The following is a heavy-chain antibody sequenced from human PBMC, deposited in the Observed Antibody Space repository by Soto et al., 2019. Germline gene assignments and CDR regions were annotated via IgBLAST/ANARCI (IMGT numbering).Heavy chain of an antibody. CDR1: GFTFSSYW. V-gene: IGHV3-74*01. D-gene: IGHD6-13*01. J-gene: IGHJ4*02. Sequence: VQLLESGGGLVQPGGSLRLSCAASGFTFSSYWMHWVRHAPGKGLVWVSRINSDGSSPSYADSVKGRFTISRDNAKNTLYLQMNSLRAEDTAVYYCARERGKAAAVHFDYRGQGTLVTVSS. CDR2: INSDGSSP. CDR3: ARERGKAAAVHFDY.